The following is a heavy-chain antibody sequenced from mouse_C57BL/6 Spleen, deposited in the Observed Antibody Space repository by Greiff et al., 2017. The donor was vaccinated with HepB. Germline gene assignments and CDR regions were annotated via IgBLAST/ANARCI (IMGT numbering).Heavy chain of an antibody. D-gene: IGHD2-3*01. V-gene: IGHV1-74*01. CDR1: GYTFTSYW. CDR2: IHPSDSDT. J-gene: IGHJ2*01. Sequence: QVQLQQPGAELVKPGASVKVSCKASGYTFTSYWMHWVKQRPGQGLEWIGMIHPSDSDTNYNQKFKGKATVTVDKSSSTAYLQLSSLTSEDSAVYDCAIGRLLRGYFDYWGQGTTLAVSS. CDR3: AIGRLLRGYFDY.